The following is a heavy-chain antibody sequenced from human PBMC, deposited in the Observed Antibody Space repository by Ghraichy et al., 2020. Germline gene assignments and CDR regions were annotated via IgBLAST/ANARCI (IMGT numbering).Heavy chain of an antibody. J-gene: IGHJ4*02. V-gene: IGHV4-34*01. CDR2: INHSGST. D-gene: IGHD3-22*01. CDR1: GGSFSGYY. CDR3: ARGGDYDSSGYYEVRLDY. Sequence: SETLSLTCAVYGGSFSGYYWSWIRQPPGKGLEWIGEINHSGSTNYNPSLKSRVTISVDTSKNQFSLKLSSVTAADTAVYYCARGGDYDSSGYYEVRLDYWGQGTLVTVSS.